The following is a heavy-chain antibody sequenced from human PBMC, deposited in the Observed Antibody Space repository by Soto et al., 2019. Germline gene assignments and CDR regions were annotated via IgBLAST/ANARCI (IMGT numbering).Heavy chain of an antibody. V-gene: IGHV4-4*07. Sequence: QVQLEESGPRLVKASEILSLMCTVSGGSVSYDYWSWVRQPAGKGLEWIGRIYSSGTTDYNPSLRGRVTLSIDTSKSQFSLQLTSVTAADTAMYFCARGPCGGGSCYSDLFPQTGFDYWGHGIPVTVSS. J-gene: IGHJ4*01. D-gene: IGHD2-15*01. CDR1: GGSVSYDY. CDR2: IYSSGTT. CDR3: ARGPCGGGSCYSDLFPQTGFDY.